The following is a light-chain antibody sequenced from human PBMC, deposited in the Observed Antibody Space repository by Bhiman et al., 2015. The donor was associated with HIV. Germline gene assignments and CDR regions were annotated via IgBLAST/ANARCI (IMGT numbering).Light chain of an antibody. CDR2: GNT. V-gene: IGLV1-40*01. CDR3: QSYDNSLSALV. CDR1: NSDIGKNF. Sequence: QSLLTQPPSVSAAPGQKVTISCSGGNSDIGKNFVSWYQQSPGAAPRLLIYGNTNRPSGVPDRFSGSKSGTSASLAITGLQAEDEADYFCQSYDNSLSALVFGTGTKVSVL. J-gene: IGLJ1*01.